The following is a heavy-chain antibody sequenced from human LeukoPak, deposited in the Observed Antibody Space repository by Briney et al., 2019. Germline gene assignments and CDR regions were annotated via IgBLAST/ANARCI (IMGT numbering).Heavy chain of an antibody. CDR3: ARVAIPYDISPYYDGYMDV. D-gene: IGHD3-22*01. CDR1: GGSISSYY. V-gene: IGHV4-59*01. J-gene: IGHJ6*03. CDR2: IYYSGST. Sequence: SETLSLTCTVSGGSISSYYWSWIRQPPGKGLEWIGYIYYSGSTNYNPSLQSRVTISVDTSKNQFSLKITSVTAADTAVYYCARVAIPYDISPYYDGYMDVWGKGTTVTVSS.